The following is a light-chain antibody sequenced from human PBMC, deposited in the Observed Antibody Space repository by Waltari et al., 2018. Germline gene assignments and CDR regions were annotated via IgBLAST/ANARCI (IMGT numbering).Light chain of an antibody. CDR2: TVS. Sequence: DIQMTQSPSAMSASVGDRVTITCRASQGIGNSLAWFQQKPGKTPERLIYTVSRLQNGVPSRCSGSGSGTEFTLTISSLQPEDFATYYCLQHKTYPWTFGQGTKVEIK. J-gene: IGKJ1*01. CDR3: LQHKTYPWT. CDR1: QGIGNS. V-gene: IGKV1-17*03.